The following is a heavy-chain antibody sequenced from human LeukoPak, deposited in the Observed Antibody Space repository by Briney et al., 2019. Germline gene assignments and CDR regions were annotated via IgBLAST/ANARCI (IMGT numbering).Heavy chain of an antibody. CDR3: ARVLPSYNWNYYYFDY. CDR1: GYTFTSYY. D-gene: IGHD1-7*01. Sequence: ASVKVSCKASGYTFTSYYMHWVRQAPGQGLEWMGRINPNSGGTNYAQKFQGRVTMTRDTSISTAYMELSRLRSDDTAVYYCARVLPSYNWNYYYFDYWGQGTLVTVSS. V-gene: IGHV1-2*06. CDR2: INPNSGGT. J-gene: IGHJ4*02.